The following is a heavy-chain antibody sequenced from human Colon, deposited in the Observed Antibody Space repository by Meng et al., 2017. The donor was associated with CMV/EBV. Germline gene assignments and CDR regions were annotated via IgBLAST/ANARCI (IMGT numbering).Heavy chain of an antibody. CDR2: ISWNSGSI. CDR3: AKADFVGIVAAGIDY. V-gene: IGHV3-9*01. CDR1: GFTFDDYA. Sequence: GGSLRLSCAASGFTFDDYAMHWVRQAPGKGLEWVSGISWNSGSIGYADSVKGRFTISRDNAKNSLYLQMNSLRAEDTALYYCAKADFVGIVAAGIDYWGQGTLVTVSS. D-gene: IGHD6-13*01. J-gene: IGHJ4*02.